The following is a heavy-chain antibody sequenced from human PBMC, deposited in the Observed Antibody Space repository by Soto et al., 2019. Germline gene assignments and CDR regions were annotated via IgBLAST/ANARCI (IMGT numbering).Heavy chain of an antibody. V-gene: IGHV4-34*01. D-gene: IGHD6-19*01. J-gene: IGHJ4*02. CDR2: INHSGNT. CDR3: ARSKRNNWQWLGGFDY. CDR1: GGSFSGYY. Sequence: QVQLQQWGAGLLKPSETLSLTCAVYGGSFSGYYWSWIRQPPGKGLEWIGEINHSGNTNYNPSLKSRVTISVDTSKNQFSLKLSSVTAADTAVYYCARSKRNNWQWLGGFDYWGQGTLVTVSS.